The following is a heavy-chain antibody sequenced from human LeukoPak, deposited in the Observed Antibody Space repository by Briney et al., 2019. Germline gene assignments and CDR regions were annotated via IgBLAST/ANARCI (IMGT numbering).Heavy chain of an antibody. V-gene: IGHV3-9*01. J-gene: IGHJ4*02. CDR3: AKDMSSGSYDFDY. D-gene: IGHD1-26*01. Sequence: PDRSLRLSCAASGFTFDDHGMHWVRQAPGKGLEWVSGISWNGDTTGYADSVRGRFTISRDNAKNSLHLQMNSLRGEDTALYYCAKDMSSGSYDFDYWGRGTLVIVSS. CDR1: GFTFDDHG. CDR2: ISWNGDTT.